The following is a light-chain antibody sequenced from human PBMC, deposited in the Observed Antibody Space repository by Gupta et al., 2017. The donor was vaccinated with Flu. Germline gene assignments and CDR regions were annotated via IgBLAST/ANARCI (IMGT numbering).Light chain of an antibody. CDR3: MQGKQFPYT. J-gene: IGKJ2*01. CDR1: QSLVHSDGHTY. Sequence: DIMMTQTPLSSPVTLGQPASISCRSSQSLVHSDGHTYLSWLQQRPGQPPRLLIYRIFNRYSGVPDRFSGSGAGTDFTLTITRVEDEDVGVYYCMQGKQFPYTFGQGTNLEIK. CDR2: RIF. V-gene: IGKV2-24*01.